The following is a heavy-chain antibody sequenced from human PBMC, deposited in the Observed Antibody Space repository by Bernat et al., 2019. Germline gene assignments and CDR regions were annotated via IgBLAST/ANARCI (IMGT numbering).Heavy chain of an antibody. CDR1: GFTFDDYA. V-gene: IGHV3-9*01. Sequence: EVQLVESGGGLVQPGRSLRLSCAASGFTFDDYAMHWVRQPPGKGLEWVSGISWNSGSIGYAGSVKGRFTISRDNAKNSLYLQMNSLRAEDTAVYYCAKGSDIWGQGTMVTVSS. CDR3: AKGSDI. J-gene: IGHJ3*02. CDR2: ISWNSGSI.